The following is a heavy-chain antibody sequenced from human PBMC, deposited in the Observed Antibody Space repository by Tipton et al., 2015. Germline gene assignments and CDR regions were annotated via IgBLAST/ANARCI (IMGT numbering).Heavy chain of an antibody. J-gene: IGHJ4*02. V-gene: IGHV4-38-2*01. Sequence: TLSLTCAVSAYSISSDYYWGWIRQPPGKGLEWIGSISHSGNTYYNPSLKSRVTMSRDTSKNQFSLTLTSVTAADTAVYYCARHKDSGTYPLDYWGQGTLVTVSS. CDR3: ARHKDSGTYPLDY. CDR2: ISHSGNT. D-gene: IGHD3-10*01. CDR1: AYSISSDYY.